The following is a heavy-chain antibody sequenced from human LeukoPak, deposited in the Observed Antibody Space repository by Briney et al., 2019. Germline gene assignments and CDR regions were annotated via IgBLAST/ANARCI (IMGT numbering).Heavy chain of an antibody. CDR1: GGTFSSYA. CDR2: IIPILGIA. CDR3: ARDFSTVGWNDAFDI. V-gene: IGHV1-69*04. D-gene: IGHD1-1*01. J-gene: IGHJ3*02. Sequence: GASVKVSCKASGGTFSSYAISWVRQAPGQGLEWMGRIIPILGIANYAQKFQGRVTITADKSTSTAYMELSSLRSEDTAVYYCARDFSTVGWNDAFDIWGQGTMVTVSS.